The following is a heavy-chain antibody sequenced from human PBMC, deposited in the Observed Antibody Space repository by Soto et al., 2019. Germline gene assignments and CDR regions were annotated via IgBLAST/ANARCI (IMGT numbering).Heavy chain of an antibody. CDR1: GFTFSSYG. CDR3: VKVHGSSCFRGGCYGMDV. V-gene: IGHV3-30*18. J-gene: IGHJ6*02. Sequence: GGSLRLSCAASGFTFSSYGMHWVRQAPGKGLKWVAVISYDGSNKYYADSVKGRFTISRDNSKNTLYLQMKSLRAEDTAVYYWVKVHGSSCFRGGCYGMDVWGQGTTVTVSS. D-gene: IGHD6-13*01. CDR2: ISYDGSNK.